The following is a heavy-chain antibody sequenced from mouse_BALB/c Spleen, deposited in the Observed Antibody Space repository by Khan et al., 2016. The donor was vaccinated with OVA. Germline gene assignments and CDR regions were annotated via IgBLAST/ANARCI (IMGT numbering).Heavy chain of an antibody. Sequence: QLEESGPGLVKPSQSLSLTCTVTGYSVTSDYAWNWIRQFPGDRLEWMGYISSSGSTSYNPSLKRRISITRDTSKNQFFLQLKSVTTEDTATYYCARSLYYSYGDALDYWGRGTSVTVSS. V-gene: IGHV3-2*02. J-gene: IGHJ4*01. D-gene: IGHD2-14*01. CDR1: GYSVTSDYA. CDR3: ARSLYYSYGDALDY. CDR2: ISSSGST.